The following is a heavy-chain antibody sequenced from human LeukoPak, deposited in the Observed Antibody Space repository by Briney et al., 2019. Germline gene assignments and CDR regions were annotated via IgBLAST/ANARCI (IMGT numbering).Heavy chain of an antibody. CDR3: ARDSDGNYESYYYYMDV. CDR2: IKQDGSEK. CDR1: GFTFSDYW. V-gene: IGHV3-7*01. J-gene: IGHJ6*03. Sequence: GRSLRLSCAASGFTFSDYWMSWVRQAPGKGLEWVANIKQDGSEKYYVDSVKGRFTISRDNAKNSLYLQMNSLRAEDTAVYYCARDSDGNYESYYYYMDVWGKGTTVTVSS. D-gene: IGHD1-7*01.